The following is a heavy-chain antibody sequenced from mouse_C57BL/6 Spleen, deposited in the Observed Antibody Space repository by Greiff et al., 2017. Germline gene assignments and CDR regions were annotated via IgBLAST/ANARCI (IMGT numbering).Heavy chain of an antibody. CDR1: GYTFTSYW. CDR3: AREITTGPFAC. CDR2: IDPSDSET. D-gene: IGHD1-1*01. J-gene: IGHJ3*01. V-gene: IGHV1-52*01. Sequence: QVQLQQPGAELVRPGSSVKLSCKASGYTFTSYWMHWVKQRPIQGLEWIGNIDPSDSETHYNQKFKDKATLTVDTSSSTAYMQLSSLTSEDSAVYYSAREITTGPFACRGQRALVSVSA.